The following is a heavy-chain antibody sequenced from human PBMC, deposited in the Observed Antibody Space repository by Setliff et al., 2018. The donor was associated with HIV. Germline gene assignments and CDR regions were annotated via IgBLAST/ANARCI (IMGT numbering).Heavy chain of an antibody. J-gene: IGHJ4*02. D-gene: IGHD6-19*01. Sequence: GASVKVSCKASGYTFTSYDIHWLRQATGQGLEWMGWMNPNSGNTGYAQKFQGRVTITADESTSTAYMELSSLRSEDTAVYYCARVRSSGWCFDYWGQGTLVTVSS. CDR1: GYTFTSYD. V-gene: IGHV1-8*03. CDR3: ARVRSSGWCFDY. CDR2: MNPNSGNT.